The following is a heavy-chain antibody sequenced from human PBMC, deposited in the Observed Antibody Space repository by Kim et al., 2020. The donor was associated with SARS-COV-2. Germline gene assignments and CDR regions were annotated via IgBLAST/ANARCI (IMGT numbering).Heavy chain of an antibody. D-gene: IGHD6-13*01. CDR1: GGSISSYY. CDR3: ARGRIRSSWPLDY. J-gene: IGHJ4*02. V-gene: IGHV4-59*01. CDR2: IYYSGST. Sequence: SETLSLTCTVSGGSISSYYWSWIRQPPGKGLEWIGYIYYSGSTNYNPSLKSRVTISVDTSKNQFSLKLSSVTAADTAVYYCARGRIRSSWPLDYWGQGTLVTVSS.